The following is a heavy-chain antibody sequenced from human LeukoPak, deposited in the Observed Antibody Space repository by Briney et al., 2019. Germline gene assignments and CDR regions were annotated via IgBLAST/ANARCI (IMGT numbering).Heavy chain of an antibody. J-gene: IGHJ5*02. CDR3: ARRGLSKRRSHWFDP. Sequence: GASVKVSCKPSGYTFTGYYMHWVRQAPGQGLEWMGWIDPNSGGTTYAQQFQGRVTMTRDTSISTAYVELSRLRSEDTAVYYCARRGLSKRRSHWFDPWGQGTLVTVSS. V-gene: IGHV1-2*02. CDR1: GYTFTGYY. D-gene: IGHD3-10*01. CDR2: IDPNSGGT.